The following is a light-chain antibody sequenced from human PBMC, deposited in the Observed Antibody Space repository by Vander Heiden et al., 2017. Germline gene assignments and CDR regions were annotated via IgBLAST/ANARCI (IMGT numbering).Light chain of an antibody. V-gene: IGKV1-39*01. J-gene: IGKJ4*02. CDR1: QSIRSY. Sequence: DIKMSQPPSSLSASVGDRVTITCRASQSIRSYLNWYQQKPGKAPKLLIYAASSLQSVVPSMISSSGSGTYFTLTISSLQPEDVATYYCQQSDSTLTFGGGTKVEIK. CDR3: QQSDSTLT. CDR2: AAS.